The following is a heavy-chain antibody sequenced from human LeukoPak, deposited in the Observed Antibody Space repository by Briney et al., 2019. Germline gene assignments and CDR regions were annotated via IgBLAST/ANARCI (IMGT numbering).Heavy chain of an antibody. CDR3: ARDWMVRGATYYMDV. V-gene: IGHV1-69*13. J-gene: IGHJ6*03. CDR1: GGTFSSYA. CDR2: IIPIFGTA. Sequence: GASVKVSCKASGGTFSSYAISWVRQAPGQGLEWMGGIIPIFGTANYAQKFQGRVTITADESTSTAYMELSSLRSEDTAGYYCARDWMVRGATYYMDVWGKGTTVTISS. D-gene: IGHD3-10*01.